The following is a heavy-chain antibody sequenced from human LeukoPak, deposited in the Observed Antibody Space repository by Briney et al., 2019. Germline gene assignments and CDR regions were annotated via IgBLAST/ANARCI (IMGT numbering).Heavy chain of an antibody. V-gene: IGHV4-34*01. J-gene: IGHJ4*02. CDR3: ARGGRGRD. Sequence: SETLSLTCALYGGSLNGYYWIWLRQPPGKGLEWIGEINHSGSTNYNPSLKSRVTISVDTSKNQFSPKLSSVTAADTAVYYWARGGRGRDWSQGTLVTVSS. CDR2: INHSGST. CDR1: GGSLNGYY.